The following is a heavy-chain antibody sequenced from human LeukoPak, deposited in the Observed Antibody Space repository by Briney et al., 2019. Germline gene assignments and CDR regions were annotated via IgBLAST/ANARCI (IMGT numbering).Heavy chain of an antibody. J-gene: IGHJ3*02. CDR2: IRSKAYGGTT. Sequence: GGSLRLSCTASGFTFGDYAMSWVRQAPGKGLEWVGFIRSKAYGGTTEYAASVKGRFTISRDDSKSIAYLQMNSLKTEDTAVYYCTRDLRVGATHDAFDIWGQGTMVTVSS. CDR3: TRDLRVGATHDAFDI. CDR1: GFTFGDYA. V-gene: IGHV3-49*04. D-gene: IGHD1-26*01.